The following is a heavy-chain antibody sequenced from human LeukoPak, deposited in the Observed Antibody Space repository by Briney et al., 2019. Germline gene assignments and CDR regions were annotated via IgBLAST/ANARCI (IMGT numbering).Heavy chain of an antibody. CDR3: ARVYCTGGSCYTPFYFDY. D-gene: IGHD2-15*01. V-gene: IGHV5-51*01. CDR2: IYPGDSDT. J-gene: IGHJ4*02. Sequence: GESLKISCKASGYSFSTYWIGWVRQVPGKGLEWMGIIYPGDSDTRYSPSFQGQVTISADKSINTAYLQWSSLKASDTAMYYCARVYCTGGSCYTPFYFDYWGQGILVIVSS. CDR1: GYSFSTYW.